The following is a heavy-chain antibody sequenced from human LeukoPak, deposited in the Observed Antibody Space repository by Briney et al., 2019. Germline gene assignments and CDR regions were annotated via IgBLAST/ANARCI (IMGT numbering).Heavy chain of an antibody. CDR3: ATESIELATIPLGY. CDR2: ISSSSSYI. Sequence: GGSLRFSCAASGFTFSSYRMNWVRQAPGKGLEWVSSISSSSSYIYYADSVKGRFTISRDNAKNSLYLQMNSLRADDTAVYYCATESIELATIPLGYWGQGTLVTVSS. J-gene: IGHJ4*02. CDR1: GFTFSSYR. V-gene: IGHV3-21*01. D-gene: IGHD5-24*01.